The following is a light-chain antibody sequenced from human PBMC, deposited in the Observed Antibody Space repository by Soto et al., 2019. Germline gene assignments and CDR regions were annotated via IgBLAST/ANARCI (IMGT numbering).Light chain of an antibody. V-gene: IGKV1-8*01. CDR3: QQYNSYFWT. CDR1: QDISSS. Sequence: AIRMTQSPSSFSASIGDRVTITCRASQDISSSLGWYQQIPGRAPKLLISGASNLQSGVPSRFSGSGSGTDFTLTISSLQSEDFATYYCQQYNSYFWTFGQGTKVEIK. CDR2: GAS. J-gene: IGKJ1*01.